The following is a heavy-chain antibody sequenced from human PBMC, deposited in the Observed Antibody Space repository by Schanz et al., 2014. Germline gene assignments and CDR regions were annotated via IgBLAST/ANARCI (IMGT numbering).Heavy chain of an antibody. CDR1: GFTFSSYA. CDR3: ARDRRFFDRDDLYYFDS. D-gene: IGHD3-3*01. CDR2: ISYDGSNK. Sequence: VQLLESGGGLVRPGGSLRLSCAASGFTFSSYAMHWVRQAPGKGLEWVAVISYDGSNKYYADSVKGRFTISRDNSKNTLYLHMNTLRSDDTAVYYCARDRRFFDRDDLYYFDSWGQGTLVTVSS. J-gene: IGHJ4*02. V-gene: IGHV3-30-3*01.